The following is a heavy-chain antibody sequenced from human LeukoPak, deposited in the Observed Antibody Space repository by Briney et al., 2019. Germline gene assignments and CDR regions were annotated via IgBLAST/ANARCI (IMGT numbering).Heavy chain of an antibody. CDR1: GFTFDSYW. CDR2: ISSSGNTI. D-gene: IGHD2/OR15-2a*01. V-gene: IGHV3-48*03. CDR3: ARRSSRSFDY. J-gene: IGHJ4*02. Sequence: GGSLRLSCATSGFTFDSYWMSWVRQAPGKGLEWVSYISSSGNTIYYADSVKGRFTISRDNAKNSLYLQMSSLRAEDTAVYYCARRSSRSFDYWGQGTLVTVSS.